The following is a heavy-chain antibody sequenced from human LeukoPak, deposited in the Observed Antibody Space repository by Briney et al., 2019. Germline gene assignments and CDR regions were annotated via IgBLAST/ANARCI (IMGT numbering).Heavy chain of an antibody. J-gene: IGHJ5*02. CDR3: ARDRWFDP. CDR1: GFTFRSYE. Sequence: PGGSLRLSCAASGFTFRSYEMNWVRQAPGKGLEWVSYISSGGSTKYYADSVKGRFTISRDNAKNSLYLQMNSLRAEDTAAYYCARDRWFDPWGQGTLVTVSS. V-gene: IGHV3-48*03. CDR2: ISSGGSTK.